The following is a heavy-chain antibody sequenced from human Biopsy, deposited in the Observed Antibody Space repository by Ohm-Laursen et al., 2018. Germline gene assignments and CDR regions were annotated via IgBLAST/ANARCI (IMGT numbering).Heavy chain of an antibody. V-gene: IGHV4-61*01. J-gene: IGHJ3*02. CDR3: AGRPWPNAFDI. D-gene: IGHD5-12*01. CDR1: GGSVSSGSYY. CDR2: IYYSGST. Sequence: TLSLTCTVSGGSVSSGSYYWSWIRQPPGKGLEWIGYIYYSGSTNYNPSLKSRVTISVDTSRNQFSLKLSSVTAADTAVYYCAGRPWPNAFDIWGQGTMVTVPS.